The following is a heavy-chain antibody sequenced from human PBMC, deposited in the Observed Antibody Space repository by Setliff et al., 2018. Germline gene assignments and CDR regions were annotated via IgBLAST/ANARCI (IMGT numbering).Heavy chain of an antibody. CDR3: AREGRWDYSYPIY. J-gene: IGHJ4*02. D-gene: IGHD4-4*01. CDR1: DDSIYSDYYF. CDR2: TSSSGTS. Sequence: KPSETLSLTCSVSDDSIYSDYYFWGWIRQPPGKGLEWIGTTSSSGTSKYNSSLGGRATLSIDVPERQFALRLSSVTDADTAVYFCAREGRWDYSYPIYWGQGIRVTVSS. V-gene: IGHV4-39*01.